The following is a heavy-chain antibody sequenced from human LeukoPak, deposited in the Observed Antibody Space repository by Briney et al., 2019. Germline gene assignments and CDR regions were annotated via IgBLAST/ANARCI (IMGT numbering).Heavy chain of an antibody. J-gene: IGHJ4*02. D-gene: IGHD3-22*01. CDR1: GGSFSGYY. V-gene: IGHV4-34*01. CDR3: ARLPYYYDSSGYYYFSFDY. Sequence: PSETLSLTCAVYGGSFSGYYWSWIRQPSGKGLEWIGEINHSGSTNYNPSLKSRVTISVDTSKNQFSLKLSSVTAADTAVYYCARLPYYYDSSGYYYFSFDYWGQGTLVTVSS. CDR2: INHSGST.